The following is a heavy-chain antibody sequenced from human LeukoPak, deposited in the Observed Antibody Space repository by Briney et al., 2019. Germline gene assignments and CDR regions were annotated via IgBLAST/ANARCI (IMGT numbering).Heavy chain of an antibody. Sequence: PSETLSLTCTVSGGSLSSSSYYWGWIRQPPGKGLEWIGSIYYSGSTYYNPSLKSRVTISVDTSKHQFSLKLSSVTAADTAVYYCARVDYEVDYWGQGTLVTVSS. CDR3: ARVDYEVDY. J-gene: IGHJ4*02. D-gene: IGHD4-17*01. CDR1: GGSLSSSSYY. CDR2: IYYSGST. V-gene: IGHV4-39*01.